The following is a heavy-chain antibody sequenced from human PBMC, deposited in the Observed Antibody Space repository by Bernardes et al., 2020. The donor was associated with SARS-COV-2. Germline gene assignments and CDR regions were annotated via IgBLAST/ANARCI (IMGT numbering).Heavy chain of an antibody. D-gene: IGHD3-16*01. Sequence: GGSLRLSCAASGFTFSGYEMNWVRQAPGKGLEWVSYISSSASTIYYADSVKGRFTISRDNAKNALYLQMNSLRAEDTAVYYCAREPLGGAMPGYFDYWGQGTLVTVSS. J-gene: IGHJ4*02. V-gene: IGHV3-48*03. CDR1: GFTFSGYE. CDR3: AREPLGGAMPGYFDY. CDR2: ISSSASTI.